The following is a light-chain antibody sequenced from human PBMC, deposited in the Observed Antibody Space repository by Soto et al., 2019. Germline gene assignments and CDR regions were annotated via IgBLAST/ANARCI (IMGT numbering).Light chain of an antibody. CDR3: QSYDSSLSEYV. V-gene: IGLV1-40*01. Sequence: QSVLTQPPSVSGAPGQRVTISCTGSRSNIGTGYDVHWYQQLPGTAPKLLIYGNSNRPSGVPDRFSGSKSGTSASLAITGLQAEDEADYYRQSYDSSLSEYVFGTGTKVTVL. CDR2: GNS. CDR1: RSNIGTGYD. J-gene: IGLJ1*01.